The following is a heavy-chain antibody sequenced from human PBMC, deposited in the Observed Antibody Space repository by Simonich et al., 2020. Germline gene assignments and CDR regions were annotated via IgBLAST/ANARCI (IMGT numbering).Heavy chain of an antibody. CDR2: INPNSGGT. D-gene: IGHD1-26*01. Sequence: QVQLVQSGAEVKKPGASVKVSCKASGYTFTGYYMHWVRQAPGQGLEWKGWINPNSGGTNYAQKFHGRVTMTRDTSISTAYMELSRLRSDDTAVYYCARVPPTSGSYYYYYYYMDVWGKGTTVTVSS. CDR1: GYTFTGYY. V-gene: IGHV1-2*02. CDR3: ARVPPTSGSYYYYYYYMDV. J-gene: IGHJ6*03.